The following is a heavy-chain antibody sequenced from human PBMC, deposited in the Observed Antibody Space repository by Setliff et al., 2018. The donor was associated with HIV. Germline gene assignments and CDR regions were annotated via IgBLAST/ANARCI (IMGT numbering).Heavy chain of an antibody. CDR1: GFTFNTYT. D-gene: IGHD6-19*01. CDR2: ISSRSSDI. J-gene: IGHJ4*02. Sequence: GGSLRLSCAASGFTFNTYTMNWVRQVPGKGLEWVSSISSRSSDIYYADAVEGRFTVSRDNAKNSLFLQMHSLRAEDTAIYYCARDSGVWAGFSSGWYWGQGTLVTVSS. CDR3: ARDSGVWAGFSSGWY. V-gene: IGHV3-21*01.